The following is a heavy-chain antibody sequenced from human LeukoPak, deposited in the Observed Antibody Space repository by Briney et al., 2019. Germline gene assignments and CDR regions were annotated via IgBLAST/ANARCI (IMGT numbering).Heavy chain of an antibody. D-gene: IGHD6-13*01. Sequence: SETLSLTCAVYGGSFSGYYWSWLRQPPGKGLEWIGEINHSGSTNYNPSLKSRVTISVDTSKNQFSLKLSSVTAADTAVYYCARGRKQQLVLRGNNWFDPWGQGTLVTVSS. J-gene: IGHJ5*02. CDR1: GGSFSGYY. CDR3: ARGRKQQLVLRGNNWFDP. V-gene: IGHV4-34*01. CDR2: INHSGST.